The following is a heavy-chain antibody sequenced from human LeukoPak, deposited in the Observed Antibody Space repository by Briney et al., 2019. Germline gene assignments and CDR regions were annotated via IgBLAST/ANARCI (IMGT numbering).Heavy chain of an antibody. D-gene: IGHD3-10*01. CDR1: GGSISSGGYY. Sequence: SQTLSLTCTVSGGSISSGGYYWSWIRQHPGKGLEWIGYIYCSGSTYYNPSLKSRVTISVDTSKNQFSLKLSSVTAADTAVYYCARASYGSGSYRKFWFDPWGQGTLVTVSS. J-gene: IGHJ5*02. CDR2: IYCSGST. V-gene: IGHV4-31*03. CDR3: ARASYGSGSYRKFWFDP.